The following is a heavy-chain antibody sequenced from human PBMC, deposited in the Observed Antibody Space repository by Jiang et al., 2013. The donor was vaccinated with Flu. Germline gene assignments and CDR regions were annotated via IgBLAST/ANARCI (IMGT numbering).Heavy chain of an antibody. Sequence: LLKPSETLSLTCTVSGGSISSSHYLWGWIRQPPGKGLEWIGSIYYSGSTYYNPSLKSRVTMSVDTSKNQFSLKLSSVTAADTAVYYCARLDYGDGYYYYGMDVWGPRDHGHRLL. CDR1: GGSISSSHYL. CDR2: IYYSGST. J-gene: IGHJ6*01. V-gene: IGHV4-39*01. D-gene: IGHD4-17*01. CDR3: ARLDYGDGYYYYGMDV.